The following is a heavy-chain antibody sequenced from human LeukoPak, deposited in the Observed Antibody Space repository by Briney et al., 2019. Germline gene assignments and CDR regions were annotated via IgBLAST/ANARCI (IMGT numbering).Heavy chain of an antibody. CDR1: GGSFSGYH. Sequence: SETLSLTCAVYGGSFSGYHWSWIRQSPGKGLEWIGEINHRGSTNYNPSLKRRVTMSLDTSKNQFSLKLSSVTAADTAVYYCAKSHYGSGSYYNWFDPWGQGTLVTVSS. D-gene: IGHD3-10*01. J-gene: IGHJ5*02. V-gene: IGHV4-34*01. CDR2: INHRGST. CDR3: AKSHYGSGSYYNWFDP.